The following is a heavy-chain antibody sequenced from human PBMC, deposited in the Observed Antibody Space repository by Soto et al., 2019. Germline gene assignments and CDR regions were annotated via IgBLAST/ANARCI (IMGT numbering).Heavy chain of an antibody. CDR1: GFTFSSYD. D-gene: IGHD6-19*01. J-gene: IGHJ5*02. V-gene: IGHV3-13*05. CDR2: IGTAGDP. Sequence: GGSLRLSCAASGFTFSSYDMHWVRQATGKGLEWVSAIGTAGDPYYPGSVKGRFTISRENAKNTLYLQMNSLRAEDTAVYYCARNPLYSSGRPAAWGQGTLVTVSS. CDR3: ARNPLYSSGRPAA.